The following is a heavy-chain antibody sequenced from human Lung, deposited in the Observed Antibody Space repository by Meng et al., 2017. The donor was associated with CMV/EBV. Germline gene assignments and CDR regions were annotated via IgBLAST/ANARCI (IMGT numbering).Heavy chain of an antibody. Sequence: SXTXSLXXTVSGGSVSSGSYYWSWIRQPPGKGLEWIGYVHYSGSTNYNPSLKSRVTISLDTSKNQFSLRLSSVTAADTAVYFCARFLDSWFYFDSWGQGTPVTVSS. CDR1: GGSVSSGSYY. D-gene: IGHD6-13*01. CDR2: VHYSGST. V-gene: IGHV4-61*01. J-gene: IGHJ4*02. CDR3: ARFLDSWFYFDS.